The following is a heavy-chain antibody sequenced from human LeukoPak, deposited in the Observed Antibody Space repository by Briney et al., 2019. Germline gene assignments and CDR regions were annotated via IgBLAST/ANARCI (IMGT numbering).Heavy chain of an antibody. CDR3: ARDSITGTGGGRPVDY. CDR1: GYTFTSYY. V-gene: IGHV1-46*01. Sequence: GASVKVSCKASGYTFTSYYMHWVRQAPGQGLEWMGIINPSGGSTSYAQKFQGRVTMTRDTSTSTVYMELSSLRSGDTAVYYCARDSITGTGGGRPVDYWGQGTLVTVSS. D-gene: IGHD1-20*01. J-gene: IGHJ4*02. CDR2: INPSGGST.